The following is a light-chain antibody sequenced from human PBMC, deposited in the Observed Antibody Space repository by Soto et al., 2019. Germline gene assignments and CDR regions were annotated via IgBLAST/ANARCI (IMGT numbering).Light chain of an antibody. Sequence: EIVMTQSPATLSLSPGERATLSCRASQSVSSNLAWYQQKPGQAPRLLIYGASTRATGIPARFSGSGSGTEFTPTISSLQSEDFAVYYWQQDNNLPLTFGQGTKVEIK. V-gene: IGKV3-15*01. J-gene: IGKJ1*01. CDR2: GAS. CDR1: QSVSSN. CDR3: QQDNNLPLT.